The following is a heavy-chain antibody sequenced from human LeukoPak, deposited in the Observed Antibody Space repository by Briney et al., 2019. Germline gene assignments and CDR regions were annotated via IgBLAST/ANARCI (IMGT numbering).Heavy chain of an antibody. CDR2: ISYDGSNK. J-gene: IGHJ3*02. V-gene: IGHV3-30-3*01. D-gene: IGHD2-8*01. CDR3: ARVQGHPPNGLDI. CDR1: GFTVSSTY. Sequence: GGSLRLSCAASGFTVSSTYMSWVRKAPGKGLEWVAVISYDGSNKYYADSVKGRFTISRDNSKNTLYLQMNSLRAEDTAVYYCARVQGHPPNGLDIWGQGTMVTVSS.